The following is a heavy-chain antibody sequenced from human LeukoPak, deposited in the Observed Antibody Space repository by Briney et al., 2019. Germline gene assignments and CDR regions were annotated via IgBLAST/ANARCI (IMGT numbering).Heavy chain of an antibody. CDR2: IYYSGST. CDR3: ARVSPPSLYYVDYDY. Sequence: SETLSLTCAVYGGSFSGYYWSWIRQPPGKGLEWIGYIYYSGSTNYNPSLKSRVTISVDTSKNQFSLKLSSVTAADTAVYYCARVSPPSLYYVDYDYWGQGTLVTVSS. D-gene: IGHD4-17*01. CDR1: GGSFSGYY. V-gene: IGHV4-59*01. J-gene: IGHJ4*02.